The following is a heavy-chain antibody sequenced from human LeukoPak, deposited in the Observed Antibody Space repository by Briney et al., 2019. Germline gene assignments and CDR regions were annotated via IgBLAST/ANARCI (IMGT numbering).Heavy chain of an antibody. CDR2: IYYGGNT. V-gene: IGHV4-39*01. J-gene: IGHJ5*02. CDR1: GGSISSSSYY. CDR3: ARRTITGTTWFDP. D-gene: IGHD1-7*01. Sequence: SETLSLTCTVSGGSISSSSYYWGWIRQPPGKGLEWIGSIYYGGNTYYNPSLKSRVTISVDTSKNQFSLKLSSVTAADTAVYYCARRTITGTTWFDPWGQGTLVTVSS.